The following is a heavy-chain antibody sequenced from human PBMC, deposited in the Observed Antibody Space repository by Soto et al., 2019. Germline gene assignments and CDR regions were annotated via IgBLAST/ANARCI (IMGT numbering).Heavy chain of an antibody. CDR2: IIPIFGTA. V-gene: IGHV1-69*01. Sequence: SVKVSCKADGGTFSSYAISWVRQAPGQGLEWMGGIIPIFGTANYAQKFQGRVTITADESTSTAYMELSSLRSENTAVYYCARGYCSSTSCYVGAFDIWGQGTMVTVSS. CDR3: ARGYCSSTSCYVGAFDI. D-gene: IGHD2-2*01. CDR1: GGTFSSYA. J-gene: IGHJ3*02.